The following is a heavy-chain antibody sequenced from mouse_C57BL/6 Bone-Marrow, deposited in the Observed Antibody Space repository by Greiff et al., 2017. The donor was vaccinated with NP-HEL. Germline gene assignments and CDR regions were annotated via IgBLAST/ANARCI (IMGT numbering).Heavy chain of an antibody. CDR3: SRWSYYGSLDY. V-gene: IGHV1-69*01. J-gene: IGHJ4*01. D-gene: IGHD1-1*01. CDR2: IDPSDSYT. CDR1: GYTFTSYW. Sequence: QVQLKQPGAELVMPGASVKLSCKASGYTFTSYWMHWVKQRPGQGLEWIGEIDPSDSYTNYNQKFKGKSKLTVDKSSSTAYMQLSSLTSEDSAVYYCSRWSYYGSLDYWGQGTSVTVSS.